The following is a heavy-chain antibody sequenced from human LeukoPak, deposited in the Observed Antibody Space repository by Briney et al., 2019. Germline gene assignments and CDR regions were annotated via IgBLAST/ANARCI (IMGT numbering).Heavy chain of an antibody. J-gene: IGHJ3*02. D-gene: IGHD3-22*01. Sequence: PSETLSLTCTVSGGSISSYYWSWIRQPPGKGLEWIGYIYYSGSTNYNPSLKSRVTISVDTSKNQFSLKLSSVTAADTAVYYCARIGIVGDHHDAFDIWGQGTMVTVSS. CDR2: IYYSGST. CDR1: GGSISSYY. V-gene: IGHV4-59*08. CDR3: ARIGIVGDHHDAFDI.